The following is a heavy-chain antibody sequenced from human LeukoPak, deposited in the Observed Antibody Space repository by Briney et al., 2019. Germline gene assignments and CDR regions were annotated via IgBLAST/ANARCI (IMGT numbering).Heavy chain of an antibody. CDR2: IYYSGST. Sequence: PSETLSLTCTVSGGSIISGVYYWSWIRQHPGKGLEWIGYIYYSGSTYYNPSLKSRVTISVDTSKNQFSLKLSSVTAADTAVYYCARGRGDTAMEDYWGQGTLVTVSS. CDR3: ARGRGDTAMEDY. J-gene: IGHJ4*02. V-gene: IGHV4-31*03. D-gene: IGHD5-18*01. CDR1: GGSIISGVYY.